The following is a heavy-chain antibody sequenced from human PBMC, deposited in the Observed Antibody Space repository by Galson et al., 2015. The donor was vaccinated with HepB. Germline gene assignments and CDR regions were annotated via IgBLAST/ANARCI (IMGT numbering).Heavy chain of an antibody. CDR1: GFTFSNYG. CDR2: ISYGGGTK. V-gene: IGHV3-30*18. Sequence: SLRLSCAASGFTFSNYGMQWVRQAPGKGLEWVAVISYGGGTKIYADSVRGRFTISRDDSKNTLYLQINSLRDEDTAVYYCAKESGIPQYGAYFDYWGQGTLVTVSS. CDR3: AKESGIPQYGAYFDY. J-gene: IGHJ4*02. D-gene: IGHD4/OR15-4a*01.